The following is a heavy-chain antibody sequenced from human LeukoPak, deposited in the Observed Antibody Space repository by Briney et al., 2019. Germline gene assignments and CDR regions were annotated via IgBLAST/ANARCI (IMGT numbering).Heavy chain of an antibody. Sequence: SETLSLTCTVSGGSISSYYWSWIRQPPGKGLEWIGYIYYSGSTNYNPSLKSRVTISVDTSKNQFSLKVSSVTAADTAVYYCARVGGIAVAGYYYYYMDVWGKGTTVTVSS. CDR3: ARVGGIAVAGYYYYYMDV. CDR2: IYYSGST. D-gene: IGHD6-19*01. V-gene: IGHV4-59*01. CDR1: GGSISSYY. J-gene: IGHJ6*03.